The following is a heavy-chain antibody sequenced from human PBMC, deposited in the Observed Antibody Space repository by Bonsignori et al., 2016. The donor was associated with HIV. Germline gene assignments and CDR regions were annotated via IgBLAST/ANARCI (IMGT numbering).Heavy chain of an antibody. CDR3: ARGGGSYFNY. V-gene: IGHV4-59*13. J-gene: IGHJ4*02. CDR2: IYYSGST. D-gene: IGHD1-26*01. Sequence: PGKGLEWIGYIYYSGSTNYNPSLKSRVTISVDTSKNSFSLKLSPVTAADTAVYYCARGGGSYFNYWGQGTLVTVSS.